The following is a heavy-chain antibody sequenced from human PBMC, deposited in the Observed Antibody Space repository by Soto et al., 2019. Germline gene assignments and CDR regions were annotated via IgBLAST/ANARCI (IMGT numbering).Heavy chain of an antibody. Sequence: SETLSLTCTVSGGSRSSFYWNLIRQPPGQGLVWIGYIYYSGSTDYNPSLQSRVTISVDTSKKQFSLNLSSVTAADTAVYYCARDSRYNWNYGAFDYWGQGILVTVSS. CDR3: ARDSRYNWNYGAFDY. J-gene: IGHJ4*02. CDR2: IYYSGST. V-gene: IGHV4-59*01. CDR1: GGSRSSFY. D-gene: IGHD1-7*01.